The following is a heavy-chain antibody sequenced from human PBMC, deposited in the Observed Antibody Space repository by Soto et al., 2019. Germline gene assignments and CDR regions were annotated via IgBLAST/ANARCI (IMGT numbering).Heavy chain of an antibody. CDR3: ARSPGITGTRASQYAMDV. CDR1: GDTFNTFA. V-gene: IGHV1-69*13. J-gene: IGHJ6*02. D-gene: IGHD1-20*01. Sequence: ASVKVSCKASGDTFNTFAISWVRQAPGQGLQWMGGIIPIFGTPDYAQHFPGRVTISADESTNTAYLELSSLRSEDTAVYYCARSPGITGTRASQYAMDVWGQGPTVTVSS. CDR2: IIPIFGTP.